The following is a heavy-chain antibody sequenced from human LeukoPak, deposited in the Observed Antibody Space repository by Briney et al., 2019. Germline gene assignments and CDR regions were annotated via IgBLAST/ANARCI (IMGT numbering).Heavy chain of an antibody. CDR2: IHHSGST. CDR3: ARGGSGSDY. CDR1: GYSISSGYY. D-gene: IGHD1-26*01. Sequence: SETLSLTCTVSGYSISSGYYWGWMRQPPGKGLEWIESIHHSGSTYYNPSLKSRVTMSIDTSKNQFSLKLSSVTAADTAVYYCARGGSGSDYWGQGTLVTVSS. V-gene: IGHV4-38-2*02. J-gene: IGHJ4*02.